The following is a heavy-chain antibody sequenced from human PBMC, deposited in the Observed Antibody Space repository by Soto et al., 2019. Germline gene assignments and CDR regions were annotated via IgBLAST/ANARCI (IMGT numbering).Heavy chain of an antibody. Sequence: EVQLVESGGGLVQPGRSLRLSCAASGFTFDDYAMHWVRQAPGKGLEWVSGISWNSGSIGYADSVKGRFTISRDYAKNSLYLQMNSLRAEDTALYYCAKDRGAAITGNFDYWGQGTLVTVSS. D-gene: IGHD6-13*01. CDR1: GFTFDDYA. J-gene: IGHJ4*02. CDR2: ISWNSGSI. V-gene: IGHV3-9*01. CDR3: AKDRGAAITGNFDY.